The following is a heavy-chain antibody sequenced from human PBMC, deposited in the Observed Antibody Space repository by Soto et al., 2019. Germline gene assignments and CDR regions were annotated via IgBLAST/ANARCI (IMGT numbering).Heavy chain of an antibody. Sequence: ASVKVSCKASGGTFSSYAISWVRQAPGQGLEWMGGIIPIFGTANYAQKFQGRVTITADESTSTAYMELSSLRSEDTAVYYCARAAVSVVVVAATPAIYAYWGQGTLVTVSS. CDR2: IIPIFGTA. V-gene: IGHV1-69*13. J-gene: IGHJ4*02. CDR1: GGTFSSYA. CDR3: ARAAVSVVVVAATPAIYAY. D-gene: IGHD2-15*01.